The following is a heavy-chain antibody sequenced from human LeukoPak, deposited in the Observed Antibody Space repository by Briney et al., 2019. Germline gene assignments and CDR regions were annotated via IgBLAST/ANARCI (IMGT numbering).Heavy chain of an antibody. CDR2: ISAYNGKT. Sequence: GASVKVSCKASGYTFTNFGISWVRQAPGQGLEWMGWISAYNGKTDYAQKLQGRVTMTTDTSTSTAYMELRSLRSDDTAVYYCARDSPYSGSYSGGYWGQGTLVTVSS. CDR1: GYTFTNFG. D-gene: IGHD1-26*01. CDR3: ARDSPYSGSYSGGY. V-gene: IGHV1-18*01. J-gene: IGHJ4*02.